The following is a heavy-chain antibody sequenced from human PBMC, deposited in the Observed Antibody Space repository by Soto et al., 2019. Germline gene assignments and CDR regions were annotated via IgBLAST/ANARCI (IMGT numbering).Heavy chain of an antibody. J-gene: IGHJ4*02. V-gene: IGHV1-3*01. CDR1: GYTFTSYA. CDR2: INAGDGNT. CDR3: AREGMSKELDY. Sequence: ETSVKVSCKASGYTFTSYAMHWERQAPGQRLEWMGWINAGDGNTKYSQKFQGRVTINSHTSASTACMELSSLRSDDPAVYYCAREGMSKELDYWGQGILVTVSS.